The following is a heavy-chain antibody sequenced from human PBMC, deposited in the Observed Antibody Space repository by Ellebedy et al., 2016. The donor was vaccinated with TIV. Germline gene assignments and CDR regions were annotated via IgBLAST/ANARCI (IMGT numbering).Heavy chain of an antibody. Sequence: MPSETLSLTCAVPGGFISNYYWTWIRQSPETGLEWIGHIDHSGSNGSNPSLKSRVTISVDTPKNQFSLNLYSVTAADTAVYYCARGAPFPYYFDSWGQGLLVTVSS. CDR2: IDHSGSN. J-gene: IGHJ4*02. V-gene: IGHV4-59*01. CDR1: GGFISNYY. CDR3: ARGAPFPYYFDS.